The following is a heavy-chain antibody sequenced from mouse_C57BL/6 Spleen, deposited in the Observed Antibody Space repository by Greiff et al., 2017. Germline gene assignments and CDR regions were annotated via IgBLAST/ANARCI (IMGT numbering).Heavy chain of an antibody. Sequence: EVQLVESGGGLVKPGGSLKLSCAASGFTFSSYAMSWVRQTPEKRLEWVATISDGGSYTYYPDNVKGRFTISRDNAKNNLYLQMSHLKSEDTAMYYCAREVITDAMDYWGQGTSVTVSS. J-gene: IGHJ4*01. CDR3: AREVITDAMDY. CDR1: GFTFSSYA. V-gene: IGHV5-4*01. CDR2: ISDGGSYT. D-gene: IGHD2-4*01.